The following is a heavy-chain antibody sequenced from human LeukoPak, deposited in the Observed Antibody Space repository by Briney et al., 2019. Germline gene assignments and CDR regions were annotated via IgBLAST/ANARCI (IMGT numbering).Heavy chain of an antibody. D-gene: IGHD5-12*01. CDR2: FDPEDGET. V-gene: IGHV1-24*01. Sequence: EASVKVSCKVSGYTLTELSMHWVRQAPGKGLEWMGGFDPEDGETIYAQKFQGRVTMTEDTSTDTAYMELSSLRSDDTAVYYCARDGDIVATITWFSAHYYYYMDVWGKGTTVTVSS. CDR1: GYTLTELS. CDR3: ARDGDIVATITWFSAHYYYYMDV. J-gene: IGHJ6*03.